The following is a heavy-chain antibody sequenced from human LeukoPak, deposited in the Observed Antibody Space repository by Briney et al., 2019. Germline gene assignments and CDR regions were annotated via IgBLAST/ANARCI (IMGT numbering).Heavy chain of an antibody. Sequence: GGSLRLSCAASGFTFSDYYMSWIRQAPGKGLEWVSYISRSGSTIYYADSVKGRFTISRDNAKNSLYLQMNSLRAEDTAVYYCARAQGGEDYYDSSGHQDYWGQGTLVTVSS. CDR1: GFTFSDYY. CDR2: ISRSGSTI. V-gene: IGHV3-11*01. CDR3: ARAQGGEDYYDSSGHQDY. J-gene: IGHJ4*02. D-gene: IGHD3-22*01.